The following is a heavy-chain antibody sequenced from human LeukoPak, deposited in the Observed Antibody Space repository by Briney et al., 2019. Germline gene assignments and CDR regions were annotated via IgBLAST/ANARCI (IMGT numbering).Heavy chain of an antibody. CDR2: ISGGGGST. J-gene: IGHJ4*02. V-gene: IGHV3-23*01. Sequence: PGGSLRLSCAVSGFTFSSYVMSWVRQAPGKGLEWVSTISGGGGSTYYADSVKGRFTVSRDNSKNTLSLQMNSLRAEDTAVNFCAKQRGSSWYRDNFDYWGQGTLVTVSS. D-gene: IGHD6-13*01. CDR3: AKQRGSSWYRDNFDY. CDR1: GFTFSSYV.